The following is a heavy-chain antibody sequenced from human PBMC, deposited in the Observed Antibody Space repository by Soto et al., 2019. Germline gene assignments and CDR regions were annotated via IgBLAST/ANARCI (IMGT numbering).Heavy chain of an antibody. J-gene: IGHJ4*02. Sequence: QVQLVESGGGVVQPGRSLRLSCAASGFMFSNHGMHWVRQAPGKGLEWVAVIWSDGNNRYYADSVKGRFTISRDNSKNKVYLEMNSLRAEDTAVYYCVRGDNWNDEASDYWGQGTLVTFSS. CDR1: GFMFSNHG. CDR2: IWSDGNNR. D-gene: IGHD1-1*01. CDR3: VRGDNWNDEASDY. V-gene: IGHV3-33*01.